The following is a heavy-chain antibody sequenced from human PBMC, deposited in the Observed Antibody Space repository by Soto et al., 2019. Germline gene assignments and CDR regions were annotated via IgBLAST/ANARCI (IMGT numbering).Heavy chain of an antibody. CDR1: GFSLSTTGVG. CDR2: IYWDDDK. V-gene: IGHV2-5*02. D-gene: IGHD3-16*01. CDR3: AQSLRSFGLGAERGTCFDP. J-gene: IGHJ5*02. Sequence: QITLKESGPTLVRPTQTLTLTCTFSGFSLSTTGVGVGWIRQPPGKALEWLALIYWDDDKRYSPSLQNRLTITKTTSKNQVTLTMTNMDPVDTATYYCAQSLRSFGLGAERGTCFDPWGQGTLVTVSS.